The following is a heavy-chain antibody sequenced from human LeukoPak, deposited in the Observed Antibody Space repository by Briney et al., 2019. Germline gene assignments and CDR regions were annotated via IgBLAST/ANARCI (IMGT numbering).Heavy chain of an antibody. CDR1: GFTFSSYA. CDR2: ISGSGGST. V-gene: IGHV3-23*01. J-gene: IGHJ5*02. Sequence: GGTLRLSCAASGFTFSSYAMSWVRQAPGKGLEWVSAISGSGGSTYYADSVKGRFTISRDNSKNTLYLQMNSLRAEDTAVYYCAKDWYGDYAGPFDPWGQGTLVTVSS. CDR3: AKDWYGDYAGPFDP. D-gene: IGHD4-17*01.